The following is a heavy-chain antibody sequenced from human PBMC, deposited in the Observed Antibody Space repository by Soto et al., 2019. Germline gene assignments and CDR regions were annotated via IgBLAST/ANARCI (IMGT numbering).Heavy chain of an antibody. D-gene: IGHD1-26*01. CDR2: INHSGST. J-gene: IGHJ4*02. CDR1: GGSFSGYY. V-gene: IGHV4-34*01. CDR3: ARQKVGATIGHY. Sequence: QVQLQQWGAGLLKPSETLYLICAVYGGSFSGYYWSWIRQPPGKGLEWIGEINHSGSTNYNPSLKSRVTISVDTSKNQFSLKLSSVTAADTAVYYCARQKVGATIGHYWGQGTLVTVSS.